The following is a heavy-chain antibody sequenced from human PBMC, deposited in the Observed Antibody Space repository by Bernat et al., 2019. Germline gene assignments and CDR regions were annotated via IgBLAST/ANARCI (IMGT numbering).Heavy chain of an antibody. Sequence: QVQLVESGGGVVQPGRSLRLSCAASGFTFSSYGMHWVRQAPGKGLEWVAVIWYDGSNKYYADSVKGRFTISRDNSKNTLYLQMNSLRAEDTAVYYCAREVELHGLDYWGQGTLVTVSS. V-gene: IGHV3-33*01. J-gene: IGHJ4*02. D-gene: IGHD1-7*01. CDR2: IWYDGSNK. CDR1: GFTFSSYG. CDR3: AREVELHGLDY.